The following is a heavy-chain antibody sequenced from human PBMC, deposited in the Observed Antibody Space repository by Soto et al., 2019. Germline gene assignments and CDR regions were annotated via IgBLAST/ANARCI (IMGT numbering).Heavy chain of an antibody. J-gene: IGHJ3*02. D-gene: IGHD3-22*01. CDR3: AVLQFGITMIVVAMRAPRTIKRWALDT. CDR2: IIPIFGTA. Sequence: ASVKVSCKASGGTFSSYASSWVRQAPGQGLEWMGGIIPIFGTANYAQKFQGRVTTTADESTSTAYMDLSSVRSEYTALYYGAVLQFGITMIVVAMRAPRTIKRWALDTWCPGPMVTAS. V-gene: IGHV1-69*13. CDR1: GGTFSSYA.